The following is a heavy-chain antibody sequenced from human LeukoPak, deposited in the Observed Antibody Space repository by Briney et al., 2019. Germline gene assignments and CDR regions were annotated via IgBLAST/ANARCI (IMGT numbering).Heavy chain of an antibody. Sequence: GGSLRLSCAASGFTFSSYAMHWVRQAPGKGLEWVAVISYDGSNKYYADSVKGRFTISRDNSKNTLYLQMNSLRAEDTALYYCAKDMYPYYDILTGYYTAFDYWGQGTLVTVSS. CDR2: ISYDGSNK. V-gene: IGHV3-30-3*01. J-gene: IGHJ4*02. D-gene: IGHD3-9*01. CDR3: AKDMYPYYDILTGYYTAFDY. CDR1: GFTFSSYA.